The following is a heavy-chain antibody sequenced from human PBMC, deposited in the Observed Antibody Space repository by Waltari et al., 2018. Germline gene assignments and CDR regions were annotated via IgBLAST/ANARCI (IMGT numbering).Heavy chain of an antibody. V-gene: IGHV3-48*01. CDR1: GFTFSSYS. CDR3: ARVFVTSQFD. D-gene: IGHD2-2*01. J-gene: IGHJ4*02. Sequence: VQLVESGGDLVQPGGSLRLSCAASGFTFSSYSMNWVRQAPGKGLEWISYISFSSGTIHYADSVKGRFTISRDNAKNSLYLQMNSLRAEDTAVYYCARVFVTSQFDWGQGTLVTVSS. CDR2: ISFSSGTI.